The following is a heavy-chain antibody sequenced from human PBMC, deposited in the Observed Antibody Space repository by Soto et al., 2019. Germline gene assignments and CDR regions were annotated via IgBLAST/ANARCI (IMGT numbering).Heavy chain of an antibody. CDR1: GFSLRISGVG. V-gene: IGHV2-5*02. CDR2: IYWDDDK. Sequence: QITLKESGPTLVKPTQTLTLTCTFSGFSLRISGVGVGWIRQPPGKALEWLALIYWDDDKRYSPSLKSRLTIVKXXSKNQVVLTMTNMDPVDTATYYCAHSATVSDAFDIWGQGTMVTVSS. J-gene: IGHJ3*02. CDR3: AHSATVSDAFDI. D-gene: IGHD2-15*01.